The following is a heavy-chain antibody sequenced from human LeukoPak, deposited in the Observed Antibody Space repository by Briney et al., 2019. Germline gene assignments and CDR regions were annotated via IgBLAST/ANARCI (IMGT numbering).Heavy chain of an antibody. V-gene: IGHV4-4*07. CDR3: ARDFGSGSPFDY. J-gene: IGHJ4*02. CDR2: IYTSGST. D-gene: IGHD3-10*01. Sequence: PSGTLSLTCTVSGGSISSYYWSWIRQPAGKGLKWIGRIYTSGSTNYNPSLKSRVTMSVDTSKNQFSLKLSSVTAADTAVYYCARDFGSGSPFDYWGQGTLVTVSS. CDR1: GGSISSYY.